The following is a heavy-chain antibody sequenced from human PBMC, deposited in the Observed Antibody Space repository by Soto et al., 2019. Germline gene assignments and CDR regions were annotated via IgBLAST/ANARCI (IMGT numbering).Heavy chain of an antibody. J-gene: IGHJ5*02. Sequence: QVQLQESGPGLVKPSETLSLTCTVSGGSVSSGSYYWSWIRQPPGKGLEWIGYIYYSGSTNYNPSLKCRVTISVDTSKNQFSLKLSSVTAADTVVYYCARPPMIVVAHLIGWFDPWGQGTLVTVSS. CDR3: ARPPMIVVAHLIGWFDP. V-gene: IGHV4-61*01. D-gene: IGHD3-22*01. CDR2: IYYSGST. CDR1: GGSVSSGSYY.